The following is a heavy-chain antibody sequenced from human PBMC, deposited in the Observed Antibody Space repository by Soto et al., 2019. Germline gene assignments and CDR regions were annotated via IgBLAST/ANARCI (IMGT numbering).Heavy chain of an antibody. CDR1: GFTFSSYA. Sequence: EVQLLESGGGLVQPGGSLRLSCAASGFTFSSYAMSWVRQAPGKGLEWVSAISNIGGSTYYADSLKGRFTISIDNSKNSLYLHMNSLRAEDTAVYYCAKPRYNWNFDAFDIWGQGTMVTVSS. CDR3: AKPRYNWNFDAFDI. CDR2: ISNIGGST. V-gene: IGHV3-23*01. D-gene: IGHD1-1*01. J-gene: IGHJ3*02.